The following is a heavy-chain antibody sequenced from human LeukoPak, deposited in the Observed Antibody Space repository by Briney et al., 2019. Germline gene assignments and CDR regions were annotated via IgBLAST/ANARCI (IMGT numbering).Heavy chain of an antibody. V-gene: IGHV7-4-1*02. J-gene: IGHJ4*02. Sequence: ASVKVSCKASGYTFTTHVINWVRQAPGQGLEWMGWINTNTGNPTYAQGFTGRFVFSLDTSVSTAYLQISSLKAEDSAVYYCARAVGCGSGLCYSVYWGQGTLVTVSS. CDR1: GYTFTTHV. D-gene: IGHD2-8*02. CDR2: INTNTGNP. CDR3: ARAVGCGSGLCYSVY.